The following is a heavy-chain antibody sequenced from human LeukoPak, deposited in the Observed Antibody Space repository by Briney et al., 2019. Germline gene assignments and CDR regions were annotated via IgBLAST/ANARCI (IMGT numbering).Heavy chain of an antibody. CDR2: IWSDGNNK. V-gene: IGHV3-33*06. Sequence: PGGSLRLSCAATGFTFSTYGMHWVRQAPGKGLEWVAVIWSDGNNKFYADSVKGRFTFSRDNSRNTLSLQMNSLRAEDTAVYYCMKEGGPFDAFDIWGQGTMVTVSS. J-gene: IGHJ3*02. CDR3: MKEGGPFDAFDI. CDR1: GFTFSTYG.